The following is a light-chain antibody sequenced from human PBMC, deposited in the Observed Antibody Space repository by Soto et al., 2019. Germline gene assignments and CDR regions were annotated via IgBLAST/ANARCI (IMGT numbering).Light chain of an antibody. Sequence: DIQMSQSPSSLSAAVGDRVTITCRASQKINNYLNWYQQRPGKAPKLLIYAASNFQSGVPSRFSGSGSKTDFTLTISSLQPEDFATYYCQQSYTTPVTFGQGTKVDIK. CDR1: QKINNY. J-gene: IGKJ1*01. CDR3: QQSYTTPVT. V-gene: IGKV1-39*01. CDR2: AAS.